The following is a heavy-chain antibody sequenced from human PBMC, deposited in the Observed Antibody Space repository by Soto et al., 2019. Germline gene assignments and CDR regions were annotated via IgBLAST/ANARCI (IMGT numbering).Heavy chain of an antibody. CDR3: ARYRLYDSSGYYYSGMDV. D-gene: IGHD3-22*01. Sequence: GGSLRLSCAASGFTFSSYWMSWVRQAPGKGLEWVANIKQDGSEKYYVDSVKGRFTISRDNSKNTLYLQMNSLRAEDTAVYYCARYRLYDSSGYYYSGMDVWGQGTTVTVSS. V-gene: IGHV3-7*01. J-gene: IGHJ6*02. CDR1: GFTFSSYW. CDR2: IKQDGSEK.